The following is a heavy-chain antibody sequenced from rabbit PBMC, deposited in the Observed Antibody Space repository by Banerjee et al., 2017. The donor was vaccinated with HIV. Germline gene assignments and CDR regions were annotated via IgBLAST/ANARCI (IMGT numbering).Heavy chain of an antibody. Sequence: QSLEESGGDLVKPGASLTLTCTASGFDFSSNAMCWVRQAPGKGLEWIACIYTGSSGSTYYASWAKGRFTISKTSSTTVTLQMTSLTAADTATYFCGRGVNIFYDINLWGPGTLVTVS. V-gene: IGHV1S40*01. CDR3: GRGVNIFYDINL. CDR1: GFDFSSNA. CDR2: IYTGSSGST. J-gene: IGHJ6*01.